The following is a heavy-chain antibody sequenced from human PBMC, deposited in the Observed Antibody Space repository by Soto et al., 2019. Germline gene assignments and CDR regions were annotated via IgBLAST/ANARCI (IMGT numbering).Heavy chain of an antibody. CDR1: GFKFTDFA. J-gene: IGHJ6*02. D-gene: IGHD1-26*01. CDR2: IAYDGSEK. CDR3: VRRAWHSYYAIDV. V-gene: IGHV3-30*09. Sequence: GQLVESGGGEVQPGRSLRLSCAASGFKFTDFALHWVRQAPGKGLEWVAIIAYDGSEKHYADSVKGRFAISRDNPKNTLYLEMNSLRPEDTAVYFCVRRAWHSYYAIDVWGQGTTVTVFS.